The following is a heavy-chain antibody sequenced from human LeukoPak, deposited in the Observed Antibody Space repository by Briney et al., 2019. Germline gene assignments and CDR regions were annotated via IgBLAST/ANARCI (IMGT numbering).Heavy chain of an antibody. CDR3: AVPYYDSSGYHGDYYYYMDV. V-gene: IGHV4-39*01. CDR1: GGSISSSSYY. CDR2: IYYSGST. J-gene: IGHJ6*03. Sequence: SETLSLTCTVSGGSISSSSYYWGWIRQPPGKGLEWIGSIYYSGSTYYNPSLKSRVTISVDTSKIQFSLKLSSVTAADTAVYYCAVPYYDSSGYHGDYYYYMDVWGKGTTVTVSS. D-gene: IGHD3-22*01.